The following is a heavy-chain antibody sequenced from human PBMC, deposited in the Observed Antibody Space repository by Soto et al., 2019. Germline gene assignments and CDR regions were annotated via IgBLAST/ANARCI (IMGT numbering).Heavy chain of an antibody. CDR3: ARLLYDSSGFYYFDY. V-gene: IGHV4-39*01. D-gene: IGHD3-22*01. CDR1: GGSITNTDYF. CDR2: IHYSGRT. Sequence: SETLSLTCTVSGGSITNTDYFWAWARQPPGKGLEWLGSIHYSGRTYDNPSLKSRVATSVETSKNQFSLKLSSVTAADTAVYFCARLLYDSSGFYYFDYWGQGILVTVSS. J-gene: IGHJ4*02.